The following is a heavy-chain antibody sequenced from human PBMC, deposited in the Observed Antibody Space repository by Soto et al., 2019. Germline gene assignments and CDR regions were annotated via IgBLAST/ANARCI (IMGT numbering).Heavy chain of an antibody. J-gene: IGHJ4*02. Sequence: GGSLRLSCAASGFTFSSYSMNWVRQAPGKGLEWVSYISSSSTIYYADSVKGRFTISRDNAKNTLYLQMNSLRAEDTAVYYCAKNWGGYSYVPFDDWGQGTLVTVSS. CDR3: AKNWGGYSYVPFDD. CDR2: ISSSSTI. D-gene: IGHD5-18*01. V-gene: IGHV3-48*01. CDR1: GFTFSSYS.